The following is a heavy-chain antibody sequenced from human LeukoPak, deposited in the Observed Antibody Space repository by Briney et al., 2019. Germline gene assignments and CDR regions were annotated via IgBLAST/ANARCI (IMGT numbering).Heavy chain of an antibody. CDR1: GGSISSGGYY. D-gene: IGHD2-2*02. V-gene: IGHV4-31*03. CDR2: IYYSGST. J-gene: IGHJ6*02. CDR3: ARVPLYCSSTSCYTAGYYYGMDV. Sequence: PSQTLSLTCTVSGGSISSGGYYWSWIRQHPGKGLEWIGYIYYSGSTYYNPSLKSRVTISVDTSKNQFSLKLSSVTAADTAVYYCARVPLYCSSTSCYTAGYYYGMDVWGQGTTVTVSS.